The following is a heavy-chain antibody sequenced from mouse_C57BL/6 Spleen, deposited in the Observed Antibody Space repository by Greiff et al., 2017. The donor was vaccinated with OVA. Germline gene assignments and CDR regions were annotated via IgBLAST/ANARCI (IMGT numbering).Heavy chain of an antibody. CDR3: ARDGYYGSSYVRFAY. CDR2: ISSGSSTI. V-gene: IGHV5-17*01. CDR1: GFTFSDYG. J-gene: IGHJ3*01. D-gene: IGHD1-1*01. Sequence: EVMLVESGGGLVKPGGSLKLSCAASGFTFSDYGMHWVRQAPEKGLEWVAYISSGSSTIYYADTVKGRFTISRDNAKNTLFLQMSSLKSEDTDMYDSARDGYYGSSYVRFAYWGQGTLVTVSA.